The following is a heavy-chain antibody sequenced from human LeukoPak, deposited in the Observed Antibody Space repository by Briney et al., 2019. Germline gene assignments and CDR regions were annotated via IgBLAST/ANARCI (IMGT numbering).Heavy chain of an antibody. J-gene: IGHJ4*02. D-gene: IGHD6-13*01. CDR2: ISLDGSIK. V-gene: IGHV3-30-3*01. CDR1: GFTFSTFA. Sequence: PGGSLRLSCAASGFTFSTFAMHWVRQAPGRGLEWVALISLDGSIKYHADSVKGRLTISRDNSKNMLYLQMNSLRAEDTAVYYCARTTIAAAGTLDYWGQGTLVTVSS. CDR3: ARTTIAAAGTLDY.